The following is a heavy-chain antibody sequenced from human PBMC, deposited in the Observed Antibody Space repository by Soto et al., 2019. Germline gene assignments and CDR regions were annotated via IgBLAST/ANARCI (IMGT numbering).Heavy chain of an antibody. J-gene: IGHJ6*02. CDR1: GISISTYA. V-gene: IGHV3-30*03. CDR2: ISQDGSVK. Sequence: QVQLVESGGGVVQPGRSLTVSCAASGISISTYAMHWVRQAPGKGLEWVAVISQDGSVKYYADSVKGRFTISRDNTKNTLLLQINSLGADDTAVYYCAGRQQNYYYYGMDVWGQGTTVTVSS. CDR3: AGRQQNYYYYGMDV. D-gene: IGHD6-13*01.